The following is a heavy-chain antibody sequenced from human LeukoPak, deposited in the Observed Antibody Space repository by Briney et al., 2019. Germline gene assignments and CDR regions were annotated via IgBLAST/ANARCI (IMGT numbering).Heavy chain of an antibody. CDR3: ARGDGYNWGNFDY. CDR1: GGSISGHY. Sequence: PSETLSLICTVSGGSISGHYWNWIRQPAGRGLEWIGRIYSSGNTNYNPSFESRVIMSMDASKSQSSLKVTSVTAADTAVYYCARGDGYNWGNFDYWGQGTLVTVSS. D-gene: IGHD5-24*01. V-gene: IGHV4-4*07. CDR2: IYSSGNT. J-gene: IGHJ4*02.